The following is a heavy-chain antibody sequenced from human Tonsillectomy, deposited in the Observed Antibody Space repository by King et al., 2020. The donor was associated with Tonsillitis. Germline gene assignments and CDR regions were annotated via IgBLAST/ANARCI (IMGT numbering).Heavy chain of an antibody. CDR1: GFTFSSYW. CDR3: VRGTIPQLGLKTGFDS. Sequence: VQLVESGGGLVQPGGSLRLSCAASGFTFSSYWMYWVRQAPGKGLEWVANIKPDGSEKYYVDSVKGRFTISRDNAKNSLYLQMINLRAEDTAVDYCVRGTIPQLGLKTGFDSWGQGTLVTVSS. D-gene: IGHD1-14*01. V-gene: IGHV3-7*03. J-gene: IGHJ4*02. CDR2: IKPDGSEK.